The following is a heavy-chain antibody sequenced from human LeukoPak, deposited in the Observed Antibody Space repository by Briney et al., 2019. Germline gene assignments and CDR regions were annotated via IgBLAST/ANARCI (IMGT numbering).Heavy chain of an antibody. J-gene: IGHJ4*02. D-gene: IGHD2-15*01. V-gene: IGHV1-2*02. CDR3: ARDQAFVYCSGGTCYDDY. CDR1: GYTFTSYY. Sequence: ASVKLSCKASGYTFTSYYMHWVRQAPGQGLEWMGWINPNSGDTHYAQKFQGRVTMTRDTSINTAYMELSRLRSDDTAVYYCARDQAFVYCSGGTCYDDYWGQGSLVTVSS. CDR2: INPNSGDT.